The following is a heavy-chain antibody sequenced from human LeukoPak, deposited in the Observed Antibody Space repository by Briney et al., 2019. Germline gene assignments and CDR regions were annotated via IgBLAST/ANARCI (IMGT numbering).Heavy chain of an antibody. CDR3: ARGQKNTPFDY. CDR2: IYTSGST. CDR1: GGSISSSSYY. Sequence: SETLSLTCTVSGGSISSSSYYWGWIRQPPGKGLEWIGSIYTSGSTYYNPSLKSRVTISVDTSKNQFSLKLSSVTAADTAAYYCARGQKNTPFDYWGQGTLVTVSS. J-gene: IGHJ4*02. V-gene: IGHV4-39*07. D-gene: IGHD2/OR15-2a*01.